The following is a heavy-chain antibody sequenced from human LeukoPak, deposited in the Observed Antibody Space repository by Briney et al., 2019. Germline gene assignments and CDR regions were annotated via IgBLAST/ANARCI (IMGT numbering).Heavy chain of an antibody. D-gene: IGHD3-9*01. V-gene: IGHV1-69*01. J-gene: IGHJ4*02. Sequence: GSSVKVSCKASGGTFSNYAISWVRQAPGQGLEWMGGIIAIFDTADYAQKFQGRLTITADESTSTAYMELSSLRAEDTAVYYCARDLVGSHTSYSSGAWDYWGQGTLVTVSS. CDR2: IIAIFDTA. CDR1: GGTFSNYA. CDR3: ARDLVGSHTSYSSGAWDY.